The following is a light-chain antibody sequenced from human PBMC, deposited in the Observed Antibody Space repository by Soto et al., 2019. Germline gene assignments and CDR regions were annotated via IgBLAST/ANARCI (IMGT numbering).Light chain of an antibody. V-gene: IGKV3-20*01. J-gene: IGKJ2*01. CDR2: GAS. Sequence: MVLTQSPGTLSLSPGERATLSCRASQSVSSSYLTWYQQKPGQAPRLLIYGASSRATGIPDRFSGSGSGTDVTLTISRLEPEDFAVYYCQQYGSSSYTFGQGTKLEIK. CDR3: QQYGSSSYT. CDR1: QSVSSSY.